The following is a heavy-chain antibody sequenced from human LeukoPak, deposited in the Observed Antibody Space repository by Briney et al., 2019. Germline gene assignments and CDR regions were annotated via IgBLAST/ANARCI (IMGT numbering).Heavy chain of an antibody. V-gene: IGHV3-30-3*01. J-gene: IGHJ5*02. D-gene: IGHD3-22*01. CDR3: AVKYYYDSSFDP. CDR1: GFTFSSYA. CDR2: ISYDGSNK. Sequence: GRSLRLSCAASGFTFSSYAMHWVRQAPGKGLEWVAVISYDGSNKYYADSVKGRFTISRDNSKNTPYLQMNSLRAEDTAVYYCAVKYYYDSSFDPWGQGTLVTVSS.